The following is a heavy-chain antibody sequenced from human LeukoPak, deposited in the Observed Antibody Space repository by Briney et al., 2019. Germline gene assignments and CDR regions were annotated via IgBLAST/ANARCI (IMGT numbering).Heavy chain of an antibody. D-gene: IGHD4-17*01. J-gene: IGHJ5*02. CDR3: VKEGGPATVTDGWHWFDP. CDR2: TSYDGVNK. V-gene: IGHV3-30*18. CDR1: GFIFSTHG. Sequence: GGSLRLSCAASGFIFSTHGMHWVRQAPGKGLEWAAGTSYDGVNKYYVDSVKGRFIISRDNSKKTLYLQMSWLRGEDTAVYYCVKEGGPATVTDGWHWFDPWGQGALVTVSS.